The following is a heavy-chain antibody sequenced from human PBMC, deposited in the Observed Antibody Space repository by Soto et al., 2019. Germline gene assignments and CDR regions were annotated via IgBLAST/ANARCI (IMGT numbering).Heavy chain of an antibody. D-gene: IGHD2-15*01. J-gene: IGHJ5*02. CDR1: GYTFTSYG. V-gene: IGHV1-18*01. CDR2: ISAYNGNT. CDR3: ARGYCSGGSCYNWFDP. Sequence: ASVKVSCKASGYTFTSYGISWVRQAPGQGLEWMGWISAYNGNTNYAQKLQGRVTMTTDTSTSTAYMELRSLRSDDTAVYYCARGYCSGGSCYNWFDPWGQGTLVTVS.